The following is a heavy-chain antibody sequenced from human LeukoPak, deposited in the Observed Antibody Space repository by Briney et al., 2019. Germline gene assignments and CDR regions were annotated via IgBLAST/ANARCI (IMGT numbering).Heavy chain of an antibody. V-gene: IGHV1-69*04. Sequence: SVKVSCKASGGTFSSYAIIWVRQAPGQGLEWMGRIIPILGIANYAQKFQGRVTITADKSTSTAYMELSSLRSEDTAVYYCARDQWAGIAVAGIGVDYWGQGTLVTVSS. D-gene: IGHD6-19*01. J-gene: IGHJ4*02. CDR2: IIPILGIA. CDR3: ARDQWAGIAVAGIGVDY. CDR1: GGTFSSYA.